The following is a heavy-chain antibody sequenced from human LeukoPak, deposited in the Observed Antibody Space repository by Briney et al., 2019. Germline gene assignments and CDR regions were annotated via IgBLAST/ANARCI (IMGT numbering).Heavy chain of an antibody. J-gene: IGHJ6*02. CDR3: ARLQYYYDSSGYPYYYYGMDV. D-gene: IGHD3-22*01. CDR1: GYTFTSYD. V-gene: IGHV1-8*01. CDR2: MNPNSGNT. Sequence: ASVKVSCKASGYTFTSYDINWVRQATGQGLEWMGWMNPNSGNTGYAQKFQGRVTMTRNTSISTAYMELSSLRSEDTAVCYCARLQYYYDSSGYPYYYYGMDVWGQGTTVTVSS.